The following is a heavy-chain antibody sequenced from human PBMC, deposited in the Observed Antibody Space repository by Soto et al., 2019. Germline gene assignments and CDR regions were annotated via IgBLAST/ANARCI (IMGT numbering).Heavy chain of an antibody. J-gene: IGHJ3*01. Sequence: GGFLRLSCAASGFTFSSYAMSWVRQAPGKGLEWVSAISGSGGSTYYADSVRGRFTVFRDDSKNTLFLEMSDLRDDDTAVYYWARDWGACTPGACYSRGFDLWGQGTLVPVPS. CDR3: ARDWGACTPGACYSRGFDL. D-gene: IGHD1-26*01. V-gene: IGHV3-23*01. CDR2: ISGSGGST. CDR1: GFTFSSYA.